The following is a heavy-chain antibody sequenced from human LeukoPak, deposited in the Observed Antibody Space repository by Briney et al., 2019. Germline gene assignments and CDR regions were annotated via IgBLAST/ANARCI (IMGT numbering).Heavy chain of an antibody. V-gene: IGHV1-69*05. CDR1: GGTFNSYA. Sequence: SVKVSCKAPGGTFNSYAISWVRQAPGQGLEWMGGIIPIFGTANHAQKFQGRVTITTDESTSTAYMELSSLRSEDTAVYYCARARSPSSGYLLRDHNWFDPWGQGTLVTVSS. CDR3: ARARSPSSGYLLRDHNWFDP. CDR2: IIPIFGTA. J-gene: IGHJ5*02. D-gene: IGHD3-22*01.